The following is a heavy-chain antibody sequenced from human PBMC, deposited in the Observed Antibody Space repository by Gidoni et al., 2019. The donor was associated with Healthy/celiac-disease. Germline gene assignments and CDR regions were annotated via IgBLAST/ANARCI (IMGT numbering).Heavy chain of an antibody. J-gene: IGHJ4*02. Sequence: QVQLVESGGGLVKPGGSLRLSCAASGFTFINYYMSWIPQAPGKGLEWVSYISSRSSYTNYADSVKGRFTIYRDNDKNSLYLQRNSLRAEDTAVYYCARVTMVRGVTKGRYFDYWGQGTLVTVSS. CDR1: GFTFINYY. V-gene: IGHV3-11*06. CDR2: ISSRSSYT. D-gene: IGHD3-10*01. CDR3: ARVTMVRGVTKGRYFDY.